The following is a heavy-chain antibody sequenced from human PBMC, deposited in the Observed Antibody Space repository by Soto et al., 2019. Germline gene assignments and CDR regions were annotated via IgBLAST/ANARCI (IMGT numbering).Heavy chain of an antibody. V-gene: IGHV3-23*01. J-gene: IGHJ4*02. CDR3: AKNGGGGGSASYYNGFDY. D-gene: IGHD3-10*01. CDR2: ISGSGGST. CDR1: GVSVWSSA. Sequence: HGWCLDLACAASGVSVWSSAVSGVRKTTGKGLEWVSAISGSGGSTYYADSVKGRFTISRDNSKNTLYLQMNSLRAEDTAVYYCAKNGGGGGSASYYNGFDYWGQGTLVTLSS.